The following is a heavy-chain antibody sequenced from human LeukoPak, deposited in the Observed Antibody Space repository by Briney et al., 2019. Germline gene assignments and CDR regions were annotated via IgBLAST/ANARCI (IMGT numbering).Heavy chain of an antibody. CDR2: ITWDGGGT. D-gene: IGHD6-19*01. V-gene: IGHV3-43D*03. Sequence: PGGSLRLSCAASGFFFDDYAMHWVRQAPGKGLEWVSLITWDGGGTYYADSVRGRFTISRDNSKTSLYLQMNSLRNEDTALYYCVKDDARSAYSSGWYGFFDNWGQGTQVTVSS. CDR3: VKDDARSAYSSGWYGFFDN. J-gene: IGHJ4*02. CDR1: GFFFDDYA.